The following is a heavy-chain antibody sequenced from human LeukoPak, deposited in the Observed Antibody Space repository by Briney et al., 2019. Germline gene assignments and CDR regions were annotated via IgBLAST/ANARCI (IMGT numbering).Heavy chain of an antibody. CDR3: ARDGGIVGAQGYFDY. CDR2: ISYDGSNK. CDR1: GFTFSSYA. V-gene: IGHV3-30*04. J-gene: IGHJ4*02. Sequence: GRSLRLSCAASGFTFSSYAMHWVRQAPGKGLEWVAVISYDGSNKYYADSVKGRFTISRDNSKNTLYLQMNSLRAEDTAVYYCARDGGIVGAQGYFDYWGQGTLVTVSS. D-gene: IGHD1-26*01.